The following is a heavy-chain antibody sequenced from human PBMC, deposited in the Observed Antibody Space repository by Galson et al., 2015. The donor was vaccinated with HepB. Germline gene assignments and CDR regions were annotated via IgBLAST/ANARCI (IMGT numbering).Heavy chain of an antibody. CDR2: VNPNSGDS. V-gene: IGHV1-2*02. J-gene: IGHJ4*02. CDR1: GYTFSASY. D-gene: IGHD2-8*01. Sequence: SVKVSCKASGYTFSASYIHWVRQAPGQEPEWMGWVNPNSGDSNYAQKFQGRVTMSRVTSINTVYMGLSGLRPDDTAVYYCAREACSNGLCWRFEHWGPGTLLTVSS. CDR3: AREACSNGLCWRFEH.